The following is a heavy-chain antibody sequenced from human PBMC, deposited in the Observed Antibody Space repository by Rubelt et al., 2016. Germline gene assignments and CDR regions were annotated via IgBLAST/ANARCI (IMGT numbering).Heavy chain of an antibody. CDR1: GDSISSYY. J-gene: IGHJ5*02. CDR2: IYYSGST. CDR3: ASDYFGSPGNWFNP. Sequence: QVQLQESGPGLVKPSETLSLTCTVSGDSISSYYWSWIRQPPGKGLEWIGYIYYSGSTNYNPSLKSRVHISLDTSKTQFSLTLTSGPAADTAIYYWASDYFGSPGNWFNPWGQGVLVTVSS. D-gene: IGHD3-10*01. V-gene: IGHV4-59*12.